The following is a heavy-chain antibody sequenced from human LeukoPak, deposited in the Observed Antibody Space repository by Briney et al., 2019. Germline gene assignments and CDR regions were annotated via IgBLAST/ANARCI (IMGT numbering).Heavy chain of an antibody. D-gene: IGHD1-26*01. CDR1: GGSISSGGYS. V-gene: IGHV4-30-2*01. CDR3: ASTSLPRVGRPGRSGFQLVGKTHEA. CDR2: IYHSGST. Sequence: PSQTLSLTCAVSGGSISSGGYSWSWIRQPPGKGLEWIGYIYHSGSTYYNPSLKSRVTISVDRSKNQFSLKLSSVTAADTAVYYCASTSLPRVGRPGRSGFQLVGKTHEAWGQGTLVTVSS. J-gene: IGHJ5*02.